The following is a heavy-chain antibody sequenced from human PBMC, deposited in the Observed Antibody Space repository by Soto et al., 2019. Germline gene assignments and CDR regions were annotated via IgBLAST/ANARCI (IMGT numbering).Heavy chain of an antibody. CDR2: IIPIFGTA. D-gene: IGHD2-15*01. V-gene: IGHV1-69*01. CDR3: ARSQGGSSSLDIYYYYYYGMDC. Sequence: QVQLVQSGAEVKKPGSSVKVSCKAPGGTFSSYAISWVRQAPGQGLEWMGGIIPIFGTAKYAQKFQGRVTITADESTSTGYMELSSRRSEDTAVYYCARSQGGSSSLDIYYYYYYGMDCWGQGTTVTVSS. J-gene: IGHJ6*02. CDR1: GGTFSSYA.